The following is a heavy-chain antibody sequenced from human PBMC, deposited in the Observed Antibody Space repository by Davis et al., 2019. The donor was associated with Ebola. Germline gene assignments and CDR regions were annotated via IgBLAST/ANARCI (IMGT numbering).Heavy chain of an antibody. V-gene: IGHV3-64D*08. CDR2: ISSNGGST. J-gene: IGHJ4*02. Sequence: PGGSLRLSCSASGFTFSSYAMHWVRQAPGKGLEYVSAISSNGGSTYYADSVKGRFTISRDNSKNTLYLQMSSLRAEDTAVYYCVKDPHTIFGVVIISGYFDYWGQGTLVTVSS. CDR3: VKDPHTIFGVVIISGYFDY. CDR1: GFTFSSYA. D-gene: IGHD3-3*01.